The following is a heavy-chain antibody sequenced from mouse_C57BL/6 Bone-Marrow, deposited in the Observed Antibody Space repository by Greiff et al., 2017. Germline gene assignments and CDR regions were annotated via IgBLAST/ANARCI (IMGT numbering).Heavy chain of an antibody. CDR2: IYPGDGDT. CDR1: GYAFSSYW. V-gene: IGHV1-80*01. CDR3: ARDYGSSYWYFDV. J-gene: IGHJ1*03. Sequence: VKLMESGAELVKPGASVKISCKASGYAFSSYWMNWVKQRPGKGLEWIGQIYPGDGDTNYNGKFKGKATLTADKSSSTAYMQLSSLTSEDSAVYFCARDYGSSYWYFDVWGTGTTVTVSS. D-gene: IGHD1-1*01.